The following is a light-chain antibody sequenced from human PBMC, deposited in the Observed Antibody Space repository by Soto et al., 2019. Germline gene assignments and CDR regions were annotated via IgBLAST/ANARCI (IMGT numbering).Light chain of an antibody. J-gene: IGLJ1*01. CDR1: SSNIGSTYD. CDR3: QSSDASLSVTYV. CDR2: GNT. Sequence: QSVLTQPHSVSGAPGQRVTIACTGSSSNIGSTYDVQWYQQLPGTAPKLLMHGNTDRPSGVPDRFSGSKSGTSASLAITGLQADDESDYYCQSSDASLSVTYVFGTGTKLTVL. V-gene: IGLV1-40*01.